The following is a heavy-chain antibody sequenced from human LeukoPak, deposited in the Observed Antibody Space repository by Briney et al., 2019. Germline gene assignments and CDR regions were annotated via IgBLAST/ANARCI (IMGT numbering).Heavy chain of an antibody. CDR2: ISAYNGNT. CDR1: GYTFTSYG. V-gene: IGHV1-18*01. Sequence: ASVKVSYTASGYTFTSYGISWVRQAPGQGLEWMGWISAYNGNTNYAQKLQGRVTMTTDTSTSTAYMELRSLRSDDTAVYYCARVRRGYSYGDLDYWGQGTLVTVSS. J-gene: IGHJ4*02. D-gene: IGHD5-18*01. CDR3: ARVRRGYSYGDLDY.